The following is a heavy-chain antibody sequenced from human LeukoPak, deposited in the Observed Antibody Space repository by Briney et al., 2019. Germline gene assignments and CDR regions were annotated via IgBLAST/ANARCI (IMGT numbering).Heavy chain of an antibody. J-gene: IGHJ4*02. Sequence: GGSLRLSCAAYGFIVSNHYMSWVRQAPGKGLEWVSMMSGAGDTYYADSVKGRFTISRDNSKNTLYLQMNSLRAEDTALYYCVKRAGYGYPYYFDYWGQGTLVTVSS. CDR3: VKRAGYGYPYYFDY. CDR2: MSGAGDT. V-gene: IGHV3-53*01. D-gene: IGHD5-18*01. CDR1: GFIVSNHY.